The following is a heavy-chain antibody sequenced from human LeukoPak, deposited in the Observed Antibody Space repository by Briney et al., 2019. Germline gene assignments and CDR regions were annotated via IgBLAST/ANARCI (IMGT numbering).Heavy chain of an antibody. CDR2: IIPIFGTA. D-gene: IGHD3-22*01. J-gene: IGHJ6*03. CDR1: GGTFSSYA. V-gene: IGHV1-69*05. CDR3: ARVHPGQVGDSSGYYPRWYYYMDV. Sequence: SVKVSCKASGGTFSSYAINWVRQAPGQGLEWMGGIIPIFGTADYAQKFQGRVTITTDESTSTAYMELSSLRSEDTAVYYCARVHPGQVGDSSGYYPRWYYYMDVWGKGTPVTVSS.